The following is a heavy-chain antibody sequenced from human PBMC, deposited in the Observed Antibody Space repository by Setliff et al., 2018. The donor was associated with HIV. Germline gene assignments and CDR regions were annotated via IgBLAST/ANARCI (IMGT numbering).Heavy chain of an antibody. CDR2: INHSGST. D-gene: IGHD6-19*01. CDR1: GGSFSGYY. CDR3: ARGKGSGWLTYYYYMDV. J-gene: IGHJ6*03. Sequence: TSETLSLTCAVYGGSFSGYYWSWIRQPPGKGLEWIGEINHSGSTNYNPSLKSRVTISVDTSKNQFSLKLSSVTAADTAVYYCARGKGSGWLTYYYYMDVWGKGTTVTVSS. V-gene: IGHV4-34*01.